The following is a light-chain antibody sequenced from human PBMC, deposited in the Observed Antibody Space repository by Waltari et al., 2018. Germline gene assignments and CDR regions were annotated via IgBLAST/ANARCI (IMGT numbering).Light chain of an antibody. Sequence: DVGVTQSPLSLAVTLGQPASISCRSSHSLVHSDGNSYLNWFHQRPGQSPRRLIYQVSTRDSGVPDRFSGSGSGTDFTLTISSLQAEDVAIYYCHQYSSSSRTFGQGTKLEIK. V-gene: IGKV2-30*02. CDR3: HQYSSSSRT. J-gene: IGKJ2*01. CDR2: QVS. CDR1: HSLVHSDGNSY.